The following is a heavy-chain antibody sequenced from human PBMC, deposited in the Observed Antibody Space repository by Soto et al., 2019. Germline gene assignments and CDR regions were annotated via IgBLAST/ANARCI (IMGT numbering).Heavy chain of an antibody. J-gene: IGHJ6*03. CDR1: GGTFSSYA. CDR3: ARARVNIVVVVAATPYYYMDV. CDR2: IIPIFGTA. V-gene: IGHV1-69*13. D-gene: IGHD2-15*01. Sequence: ASVKVSCKASGGTFSSYAISWVRQAPGQGLEGMGGIIPIFGTANYAQKFQGRVTITADESTSTAYMELSSLRSEDTAVYYCARARVNIVVVVAATPYYYMDVWGKGTTVTVSS.